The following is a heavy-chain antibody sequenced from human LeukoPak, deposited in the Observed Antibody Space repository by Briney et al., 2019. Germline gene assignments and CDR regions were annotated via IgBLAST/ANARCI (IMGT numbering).Heavy chain of an antibody. CDR1: GGSISSSNW. V-gene: IGHV4-4*02. Sequence: SGTLSLTCAVSGGSISSSNWWSWVRRPPGKGLEWIGEIYHSGSTNYNPSLKSRVTISVDKSKNQFSLKLSSVTAADTAVYYCARDDDYGDYSMRYWGQGTLVTVSS. D-gene: IGHD4-17*01. J-gene: IGHJ4*02. CDR2: IYHSGST. CDR3: ARDDDYGDYSMRY.